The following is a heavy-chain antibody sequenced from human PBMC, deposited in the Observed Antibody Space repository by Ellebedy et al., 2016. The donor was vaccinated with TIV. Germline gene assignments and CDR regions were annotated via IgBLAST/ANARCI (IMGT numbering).Heavy chain of an antibody. D-gene: IGHD3-10*01. CDR1: GFSLSTSGMC. Sequence: SGPTLVKPTQTLTLTCTFSGFSLSTSGMCVSWIRQPPGKALEWLARIDWEDDKYYSTSLKTRLTISKDTSKNQVVLTMTNMDPVDTATYYCARSMVRGRSYGMDVWGQGTTVTVSS. CDR3: ARSMVRGRSYGMDV. V-gene: IGHV2-70*11. CDR2: IDWEDDK. J-gene: IGHJ6*02.